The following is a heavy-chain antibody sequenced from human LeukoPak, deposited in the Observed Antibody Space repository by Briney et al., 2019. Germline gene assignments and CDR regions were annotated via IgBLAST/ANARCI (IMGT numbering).Heavy chain of an antibody. CDR1: GYTFTSYY. V-gene: IGHV1-46*01. Sequence: ASVKVSCKASGYTFTSYYIHWVRQPPGQGLEWMGIINPSGGSTSYAQKFQGRVTMTRDTSTSTVYMELSSLRSEDTAVYYCARDSGWWMFDYWGQGTLVTVSS. J-gene: IGHJ4*02. CDR2: INPSGGST. CDR3: ARDSGWWMFDY. D-gene: IGHD6-19*01.